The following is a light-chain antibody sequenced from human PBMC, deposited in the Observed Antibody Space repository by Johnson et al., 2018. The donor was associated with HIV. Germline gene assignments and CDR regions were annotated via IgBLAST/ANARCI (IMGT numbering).Light chain of an antibody. CDR2: ENN. CDR3: GTWDSSLSVYV. V-gene: IGLV1-51*02. Sequence: QSVLTQPPSVSAAPGQKVTISCSGSSSNIGNNYVSWYQQLPETAPKLLIYENNKRPSGIPDRFSGSKSGTSATRGITGLQTGDEADYYCGTWDSSLSVYVFGTGTKVTVL. J-gene: IGLJ1*01. CDR1: SSNIGNNY.